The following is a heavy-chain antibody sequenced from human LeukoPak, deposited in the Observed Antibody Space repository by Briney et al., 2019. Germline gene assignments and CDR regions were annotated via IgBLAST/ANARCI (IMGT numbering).Heavy chain of an antibody. CDR1: GFTFSSYG. D-gene: IGHD6-19*01. J-gene: IGHJ4*02. V-gene: IGHV3-30*02. CDR3: ARDDIAVATCFDY. Sequence: GGSLRLSCAASGFTFSSYGMHWVRQAPGKGLEWAAFIRYDGSNKYYADSVKGRFTISRDNAKNSLYLQMNSLRAEDTAVYYCARDDIAVATCFDYWGQGTLVTVSS. CDR2: IRYDGSNK.